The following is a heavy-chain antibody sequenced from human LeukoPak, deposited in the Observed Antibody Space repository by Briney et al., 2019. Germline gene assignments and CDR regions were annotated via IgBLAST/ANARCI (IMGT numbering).Heavy chain of an antibody. CDR1: GFTFSNYA. J-gene: IGHJ6*02. D-gene: IGHD3-10*01. V-gene: IGHV3-23*01. CDR2: ISNTGSDT. Sequence: GGSLRLSCAASGFTFSNYAMSWVRQAPGKGLEWVSTISNTGSDTYYADSVKGRFTISRDNAENTLYLQMTHLRDEDPAIHYCAKVPFSDYGSGRPPFMDVWGQGTTVAVSS. CDR3: AKVPFSDYGSGRPPFMDV.